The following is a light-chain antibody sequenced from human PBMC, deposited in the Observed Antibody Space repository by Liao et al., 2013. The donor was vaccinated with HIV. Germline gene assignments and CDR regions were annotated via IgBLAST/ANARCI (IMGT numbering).Light chain of an antibody. CDR1: ELRDKY. V-gene: IGLV3-1*01. Sequence: SDELTQPSSVSVSPGQTASIACSGDELRDKYASWYQQRPGQSPVLVIYQDTKRPSGIPDRFSGSTSGNTATLTISGTQAMDEADYYCQAWDTTTAVFGGGTKLTVL. CDR2: QDT. CDR3: QAWDTTTAV. J-gene: IGLJ2*01.